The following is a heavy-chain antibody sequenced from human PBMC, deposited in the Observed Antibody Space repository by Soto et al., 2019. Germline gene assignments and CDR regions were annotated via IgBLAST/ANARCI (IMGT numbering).Heavy chain of an antibody. Sequence: QVQLVQSGAEVKKPGASVKVSCKTSGYTFSNYGISWVRQAPGQGPEWMGWISGDTGNKNYAQKFQGRVSMTTDTSTSTGYMDLRSLSSDDTAVYYCARGGSSWSAEYYQHWGQGTLVIVS. CDR3: ARGGSSWSAEYYQH. CDR2: ISGDTGNK. D-gene: IGHD6-13*01. CDR1: GYTFSNYG. V-gene: IGHV1-18*01. J-gene: IGHJ1*01.